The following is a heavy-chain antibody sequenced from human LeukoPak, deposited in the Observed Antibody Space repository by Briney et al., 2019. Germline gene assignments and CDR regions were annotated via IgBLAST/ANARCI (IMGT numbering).Heavy chain of an antibody. Sequence: HPGGSLRLSCAASGFTCSSYGMSWVRQAPGKGLEWVSAISGSGGSTYYADSVKGRFTISRDNSKNTLYLQMNSLRAEDTAVYYCAKLSSEGGDMDYWGQGTLVTVAA. CDR1: GFTCSSYG. D-gene: IGHD3-16*01. V-gene: IGHV3-23*01. CDR3: AKLSSEGGDMDY. CDR2: ISGSGGST. J-gene: IGHJ4*02.